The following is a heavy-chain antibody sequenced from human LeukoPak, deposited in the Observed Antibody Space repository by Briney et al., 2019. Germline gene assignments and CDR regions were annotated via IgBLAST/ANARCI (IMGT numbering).Heavy chain of an antibody. CDR3: ARGGNRFGGFYFDY. V-gene: IGHV4-31*03. CDR1: ADSLSSGGHY. CDR2: IHHSGRS. Sequence: SETLSLTCTVSADSLSSGGHYWAWIRQFPGKGLESIGFIHHSGRSRHNPSLKDRVAILVGTSRKQFALKLSSVTAADTAMYYCARGGNRFGGFYFDYWGQGIQVIVSS. D-gene: IGHD3-10*01. J-gene: IGHJ4*02.